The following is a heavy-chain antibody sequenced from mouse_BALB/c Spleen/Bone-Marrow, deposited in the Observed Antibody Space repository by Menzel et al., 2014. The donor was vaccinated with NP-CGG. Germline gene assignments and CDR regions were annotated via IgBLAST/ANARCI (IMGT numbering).Heavy chain of an antibody. CDR2: ISYSGST. Sequence: VQLKQSGPGLVKPSQSLSLTCTVTGYSITNDDAWNWIRQFPGKTLEWMGYISYSGSTSYNPSLKSRISITRDTSKNQFFLQLNSVTTEDTATYYCARNRYDGAWFAYWGQGTLVTVSA. D-gene: IGHD2-14*01. CDR3: ARNRYDGAWFAY. CDR1: GYSITNDDA. V-gene: IGHV3-2*02. J-gene: IGHJ3*01.